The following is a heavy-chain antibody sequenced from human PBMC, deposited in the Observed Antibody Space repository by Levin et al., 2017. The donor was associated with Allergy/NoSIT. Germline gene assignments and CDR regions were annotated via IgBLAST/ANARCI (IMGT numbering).Heavy chain of an antibody. CDR3: VRGRYYGMDV. V-gene: IGHV3-74*01. Sequence: GGSLRLSCAASGFTFSGFWMHWVRQVPGKGLVWVSGINSDGKTTTYADSVRGRFTISRDNAKNTLYLQMNSLRVEDTAVYHCVRGRYYGMDVWGQGTTVTVSS. CDR1: GFTFSGFW. J-gene: IGHJ6*02. CDR2: INSDGKTT.